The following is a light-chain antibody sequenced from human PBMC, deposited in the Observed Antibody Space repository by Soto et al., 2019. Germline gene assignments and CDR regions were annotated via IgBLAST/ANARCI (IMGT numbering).Light chain of an antibody. CDR3: QSYMTPRT. CDR1: QSINSY. V-gene: IGKV1-39*01. J-gene: IGKJ1*01. Sequence: DIQMTQSPSSLSASVGDRVTITCRASQSINSYLNWYQHKPGKAPKLLIFGASTLHSGVPSRFSGSGSGTNFTLTIGGLQPEDSASYYCQSYMTPRTFGQGTKLDIK. CDR2: GAS.